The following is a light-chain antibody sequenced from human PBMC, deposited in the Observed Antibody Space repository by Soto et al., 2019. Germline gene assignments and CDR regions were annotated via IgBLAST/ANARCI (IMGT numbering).Light chain of an antibody. CDR3: QQSYDTPIT. J-gene: IGKJ5*01. V-gene: IGKV1-39*01. Sequence: DIQLTHSPSTLSASVGDRVTITYRASESISSGLAWYQQKPGKAPKLLIYAASSLQSGVPSTFSGNGSGTDFTLTISNLQPEDFATYYCQQSYDTPITFGQGTRLEIK. CDR1: ESISSG. CDR2: AAS.